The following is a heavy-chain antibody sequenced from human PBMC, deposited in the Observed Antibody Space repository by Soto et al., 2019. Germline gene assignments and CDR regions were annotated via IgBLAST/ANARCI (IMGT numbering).Heavy chain of an antibody. CDR2: MWYDGSKK. Sequence: QVQRVESGGGVVRPGRSLRLSCKASGFDFSQYTVHWVRQAPGKGLEWVGVMWYDGSKKYYGDSVKDRFTISRDNSKSNLDLQMNSLKIEETAIYYCVRGGRGLMSASAFDVWGQGALVTVSS. CDR1: GFDFSQYT. J-gene: IGHJ4*02. V-gene: IGHV3-33*01. D-gene: IGHD3-10*01. CDR3: VRGGRGLMSASAFDV.